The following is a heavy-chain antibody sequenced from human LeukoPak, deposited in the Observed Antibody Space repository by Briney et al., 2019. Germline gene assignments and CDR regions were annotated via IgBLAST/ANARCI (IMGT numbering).Heavy chain of an antibody. D-gene: IGHD4-17*01. V-gene: IGHV3-7*01. Sequence: PGGSLRPSCAASGFNFSSYWMNWVRQAPGKGLEWVANLKQDGGEKYYVDSVKGRFTISRDNAKNSLYLQMNSLRAEDTAVYYCARGGDYSDYWGQGTLVTVSS. J-gene: IGHJ4*02. CDR2: LKQDGGEK. CDR3: ARGGDYSDY. CDR1: GFNFSSYW.